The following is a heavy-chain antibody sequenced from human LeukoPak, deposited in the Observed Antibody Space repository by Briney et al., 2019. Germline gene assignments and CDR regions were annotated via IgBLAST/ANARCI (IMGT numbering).Heavy chain of an antibody. D-gene: IGHD2-2*01. CDR1: GGTFSSYA. CDR2: IIPIFGTA. J-gene: IGHJ5*02. V-gene: IGHV1-69*01. CDR3: AREYIVVVPAALNHNWFDP. Sequence: SVKVSCKASGGTFSSYAISWVRQAPGQGLEWMGGIIPIFGTANYAQKFQGRVTITADESTSTAYMELSSLRSEDTAVYYCAREYIVVVPAALNHNWFDPWGQGTLVTVSS.